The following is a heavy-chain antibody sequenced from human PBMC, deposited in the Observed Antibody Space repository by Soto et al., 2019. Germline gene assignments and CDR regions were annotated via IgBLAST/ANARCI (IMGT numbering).Heavy chain of an antibody. V-gene: IGHV3-66*01. CDR1: GGSISSYY. CDR3: ARDQGSYYDILTGFRSWYYYGMDV. Sequence: ETLSLTCTVSGGSISSYYWSWVRQAPGKGLEWVSVIYSGGSTYYADSVKGRFTISRDNSKNTLYLQMNSLRAEDTAVYYCARDQGSYYDILTGFRSWYYYGMDVWGQGTTVTVSS. J-gene: IGHJ6*02. CDR2: IYSGGST. D-gene: IGHD3-9*01.